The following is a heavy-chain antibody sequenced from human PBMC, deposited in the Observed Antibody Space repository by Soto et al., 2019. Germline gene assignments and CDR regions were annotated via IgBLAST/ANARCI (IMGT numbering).Heavy chain of an antibody. Sequence: QVQLVESGGGVVQPGRSLRLSCEVSGFTFSNYGMHWVRQPPGKGLEWVAIISVDGSLKYYADSVKGRFTVSRDNSKNTLYLQLNSLRAEDTALYYCAKELYFGQLFHYCFESWGQGTRVTVSS. CDR2: ISVDGSLK. J-gene: IGHJ4*02. CDR1: GFTFSNYG. V-gene: IGHV3-30*18. D-gene: IGHD3-10*01. CDR3: AKELYFGQLFHYCFES.